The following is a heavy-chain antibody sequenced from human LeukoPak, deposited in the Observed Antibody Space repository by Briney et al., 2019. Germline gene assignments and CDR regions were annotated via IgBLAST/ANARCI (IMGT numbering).Heavy chain of an antibody. J-gene: IGHJ4*02. Sequence: SETLSLTCTVSGGSINYYYWSWIRQPPGKGLEWIGYVYHRGSTNYNASLKSRVTISVDTSKNQFSLKLSSVTAADTAVYYCAREGGGIYDSSGYYPGTFDYWGQGTLVTVSS. CDR3: AREGGGIYDSSGYYPGTFDY. CDR1: GGSINYYY. CDR2: VYHRGST. V-gene: IGHV4-59*01. D-gene: IGHD3-22*01.